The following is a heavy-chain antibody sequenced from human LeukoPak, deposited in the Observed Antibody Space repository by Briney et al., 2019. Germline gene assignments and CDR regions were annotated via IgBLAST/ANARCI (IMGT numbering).Heavy chain of an antibody. D-gene: IGHD3-16*02. Sequence: SQSLSLTCTVSGGSISSGDYYWSWIRQPPGKGLEWIGEINHSGSTNYNPSLKSGVTISKDTSKNQISLELRSVNAADTAVYYCARGGLLITFGGVVAALAFGVWGLGTMVTVSS. CDR2: INHSGST. J-gene: IGHJ3*01. CDR3: ARGGLLITFGGVVAALAFGV. V-gene: IGHV4-30-4*01. CDR1: GGSISSGDYY.